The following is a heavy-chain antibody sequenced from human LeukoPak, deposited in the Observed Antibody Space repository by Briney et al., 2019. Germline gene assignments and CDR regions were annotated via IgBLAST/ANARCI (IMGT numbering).Heavy chain of an antibody. J-gene: IGHJ4*02. CDR2: ISYDGSNK. V-gene: IGHV3-30*01. Sequence: GGSLRLSCAASGFTFSSYAMHWVRQAPGKGLEWVAVISYDGSNKYYADSVKGRFTISRDNSKNTLYLQMNSLRAEDTAVYYCAREWSSWYFDYWGQGTLVNVSS. CDR1: GFTFSSYA. CDR3: AREWSSWYFDY. D-gene: IGHD6-13*01.